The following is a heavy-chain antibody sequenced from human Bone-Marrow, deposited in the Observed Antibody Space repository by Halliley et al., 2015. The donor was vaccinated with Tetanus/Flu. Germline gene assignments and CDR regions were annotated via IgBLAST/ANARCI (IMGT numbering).Heavy chain of an antibody. V-gene: IGHV4-34*01. CDR2: SNHSGTS. Sequence: TLSLTCDVYGGSFSLYFWTWVRQPPGKGLEWIGESNHSGTSTYNSSLESRVTISVDTSKNQFSLKLSSVTAADTAIYYCARDMLSSTDMSFGGFLIDQWGQGTLVTVSS. D-gene: IGHD3-16*01. CDR3: ARDMLSSTDMSFGGFLIDQ. CDR1: GGSFSLYF. J-gene: IGHJ4*02.